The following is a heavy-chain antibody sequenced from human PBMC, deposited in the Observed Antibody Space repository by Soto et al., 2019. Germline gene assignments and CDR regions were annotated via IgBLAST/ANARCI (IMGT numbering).Heavy chain of an antibody. CDR3: ARVAAAGILGSAY. J-gene: IGHJ4*02. CDR1: GYNFTCFA. Sequence: SVKGYCRASGYNFTCFAINWVRQATGQGLEWMGWMNPNSGNTGYAQKFQGRVTMTRNTSISTAYMELSSLRSEDTAVYYCARVAAAGILGSAYWGQGTLVTVSS. V-gene: IGHV1-8*01. D-gene: IGHD6-13*01. CDR2: MNPNSGNT.